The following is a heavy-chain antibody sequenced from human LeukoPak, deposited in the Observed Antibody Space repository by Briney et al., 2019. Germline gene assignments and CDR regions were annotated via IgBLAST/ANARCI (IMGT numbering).Heavy chain of an antibody. V-gene: IGHV4-59*01. CDR3: ARDYRVGHRGGRSDY. J-gene: IGHJ4*02. D-gene: IGHD3-10*01. CDR1: GGAISSYY. Sequence: SETLSLTCTVSGGAISSYYWSWIRQPPGQGLEWIGYIYYSGSTNYNPSLKSRVTISRDTSKNQFSLRLSSVTAADTAIYYCARDYRVGHRGGRSDYWGQGTLVTVSS. CDR2: IYYSGST.